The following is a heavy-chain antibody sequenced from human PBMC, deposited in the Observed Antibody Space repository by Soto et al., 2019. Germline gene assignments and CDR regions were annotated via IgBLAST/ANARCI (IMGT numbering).Heavy chain of an antibody. CDR3: ARGVDFEGFSPYGMDV. V-gene: IGHV4-30-4*01. CDR1: GGSINTGDYY. Sequence: SETLSRTCTVSGGSINTGDYYWTWIRQPRGKGLEWIGYIYYSGTTYYNPSLKSRVSLSLDTSKYHFSLRLTSVTAADTAVYYCARGVDFEGFSPYGMDVWGQGTTVTVSS. J-gene: IGHJ6*02. D-gene: IGHD3-3*01. CDR2: IYYSGTT.